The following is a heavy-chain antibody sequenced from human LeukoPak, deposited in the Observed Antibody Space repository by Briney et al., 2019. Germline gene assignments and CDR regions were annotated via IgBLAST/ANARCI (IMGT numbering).Heavy chain of an antibody. D-gene: IGHD3-10*01. Sequence: GWSLRLSCAASGFTFSSYGMNWVRQAPGKGLERVSYIRSSSSTIYYADSVKGRFTISRDNAKNSLELQMDSLRDEDTAVYYCARGFFGSGTYVFDYWGQGTPVTVSS. CDR2: IRSSSSTI. CDR3: ARGFFGSGTYVFDY. V-gene: IGHV3-48*02. J-gene: IGHJ4*02. CDR1: GFTFSSYG.